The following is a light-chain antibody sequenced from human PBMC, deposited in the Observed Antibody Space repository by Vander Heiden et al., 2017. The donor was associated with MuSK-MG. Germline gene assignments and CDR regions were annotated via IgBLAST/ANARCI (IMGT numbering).Light chain of an antibody. J-gene: IGKJ4*01. Sequence: NQMIPASPSLSASVGARSTITCRPNQTIDNYVNWYQQRPGKAPELIIVAAWTLKSGVPARYSESGSETLFSLNISTLEPKVFAFYFCQASYSHPITFGEGTKVEIE. V-gene: IGKV1-39*01. CDR1: QTIDNY. CDR2: AAW. CDR3: QASYSHPIT.